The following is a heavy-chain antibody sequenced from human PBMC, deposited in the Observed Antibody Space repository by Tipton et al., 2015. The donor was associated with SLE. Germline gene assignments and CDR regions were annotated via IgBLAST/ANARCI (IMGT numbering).Heavy chain of an antibody. CDR3: ARGAYFYYDMDV. J-gene: IGHJ6*02. D-gene: IGHD3-16*01. V-gene: IGHV4-59*01. Sequence: TLSLTCTVSGGSISNYYWSWIRQPPGKGLEWIGYMYDSGSTTYNPSLKSRVTISVDASKNQFSLNLSSVTAADTAVYYCARGAYFYYDMDVWGQGTTFIVSS. CDR2: MYDSGST. CDR1: GGSISNYY.